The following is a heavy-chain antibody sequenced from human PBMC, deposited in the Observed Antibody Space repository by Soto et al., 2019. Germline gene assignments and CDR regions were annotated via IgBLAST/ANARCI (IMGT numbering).Heavy chain of an antibody. V-gene: IGHV3-30*03. D-gene: IGHD2-8*02. CDR2: ISRDGGTK. CDR1: GFTVSTYG. Sequence: QVQLVESGGGVVQPGRSLRLSCAVSGFTVSTYGMHWVRQAPGKGLEWVAVISRDGGTKYYADSVKGRFTISRDNSRNTLFLEMNSLRGDDMAVSYCTGEDASGDWGHGTLVAVSS. J-gene: IGHJ4*01. CDR3: TGEDASGD.